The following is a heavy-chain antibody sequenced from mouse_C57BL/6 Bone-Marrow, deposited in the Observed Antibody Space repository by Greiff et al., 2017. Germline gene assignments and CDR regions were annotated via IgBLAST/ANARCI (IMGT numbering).Heavy chain of an antibody. CDR3: ARGDSNCVYAMDY. D-gene: IGHD2-5*01. CDR2: IYPGSGST. CDR1: GYTFPSYW. V-gene: IGHV1-55*01. J-gene: IGHJ4*01. Sequence: QVQLQQPGAELVKPGASVKMSCKASGYTFPSYWITWVKQRPGQGLEWIGDIYPGSGSTNYNEKFKSKATLTVDTSSSTAYMQLSSLTSEDSAVYYCARGDSNCVYAMDYWGQGTSVTVSS.